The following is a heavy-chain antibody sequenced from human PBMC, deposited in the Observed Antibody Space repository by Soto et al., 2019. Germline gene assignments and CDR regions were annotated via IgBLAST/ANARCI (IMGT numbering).Heavy chain of an antibody. CDR1: GYTFTSYY. J-gene: IGHJ4*02. CDR2: INPSGGST. CDR3: ARETTVTILDY. V-gene: IGHV1-46*01. D-gene: IGHD4-17*01. Sequence: ASVKVSCKASGYTFTSYYMHWVRQAPGQGLEWMGIINPSGGSTSYAQKFQGRVTMTRDTSTSTAYMELSSLRSEDTAVYYCARETTVTILDYWGQGTLVTVSS.